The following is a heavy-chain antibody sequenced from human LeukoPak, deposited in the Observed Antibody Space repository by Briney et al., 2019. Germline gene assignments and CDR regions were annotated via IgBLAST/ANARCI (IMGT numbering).Heavy chain of an antibody. Sequence: PSQTLSLTCAVSGGSISSGVYSWHWIRQPPGKGLEWIGHIYYSGSTYYNPSLKSRVTISVDTSKNQFYLKLSSVTAADTAVYYCARVPISGPYTMSIDYWGQGTLVTVSS. CDR3: ARVPISGPYTMSIDY. CDR1: GGSISSGVYS. V-gene: IGHV4-30-4*07. CDR2: IYYSGST. J-gene: IGHJ4*02. D-gene: IGHD3-10*02.